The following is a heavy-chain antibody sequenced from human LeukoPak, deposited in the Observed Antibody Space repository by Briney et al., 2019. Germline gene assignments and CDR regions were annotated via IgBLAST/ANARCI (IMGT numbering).Heavy chain of an antibody. D-gene: IGHD5-18*01. J-gene: IGHJ6*02. CDR2: IYPGDSDT. V-gene: IGHV5-51*01. Sequence: GESLKISCKGSGYSFSDYWIAWVRQMPGKGLEWMGIIYPGDSDTRYSPSFQGQVTISADKSISTAYLQWRSLKASDSAMYYCARQYSYGPVYVMDVWGQGTTVTVPS. CDR1: GYSFSDYW. CDR3: ARQYSYGPVYVMDV.